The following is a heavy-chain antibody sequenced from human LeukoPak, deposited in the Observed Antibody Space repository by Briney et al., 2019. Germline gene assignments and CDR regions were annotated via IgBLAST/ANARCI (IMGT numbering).Heavy chain of an antibody. V-gene: IGHV3-48*02. Sequence: GGSLRLSCAASEFTFSSYSMNWVRQAPGKGLEWVSYISSRSNIISYVDSVKGRFTISTDNAKNSLYLQMNSLRDEDTAVYYCARDYQWSFDYWGQGTLVTVSS. J-gene: IGHJ4*02. CDR1: EFTFSSYS. CDR2: ISSRSNII. CDR3: ARDYQWSFDY. D-gene: IGHD2-15*01.